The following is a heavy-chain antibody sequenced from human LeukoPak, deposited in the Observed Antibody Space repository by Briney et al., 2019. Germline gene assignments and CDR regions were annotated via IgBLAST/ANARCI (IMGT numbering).Heavy chain of an antibody. J-gene: IGHJ4*02. CDR1: GYTFTGYY. CDR2: INPNSGGT. CDR3: AREKWGQQLAYFDY. V-gene: IGHV1-2*02. D-gene: IGHD6-13*01. Sequence: EASVKVSCKASGYTFTGYYMHWVRQAPGQGLEWMGWINPNSGGTNYAQKFQGRVTMTRDTSISTAYMELSRLRSDDTAVYYCAREKWGQQLAYFDYWGQGTLVTVSS.